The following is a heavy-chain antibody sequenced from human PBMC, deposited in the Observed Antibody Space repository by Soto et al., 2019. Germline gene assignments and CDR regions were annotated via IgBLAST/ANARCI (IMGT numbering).Heavy chain of an antibody. D-gene: IGHD5-18*01. V-gene: IGHV1-69*01. CDR1: GGTFSSYA. CDR3: ARLDTAMVDYYYYGMDV. J-gene: IGHJ6*02. Sequence: QVQLVQSGAEVKKPGSSVKVSCKASGGTFSSYAISWVRQAPGQGLEWMGGIIPIFGTANYAQKFQGRVTITADESTSTVYMELSSLRSEDTAVYYCARLDTAMVDYYYYGMDVWGQGTTVTVSS. CDR2: IIPIFGTA.